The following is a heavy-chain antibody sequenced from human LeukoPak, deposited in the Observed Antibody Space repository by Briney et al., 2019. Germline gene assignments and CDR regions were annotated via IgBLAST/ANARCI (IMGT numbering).Heavy chain of an antibody. D-gene: IGHD3-9*01. J-gene: IGHJ3*02. Sequence: PGGTLRLSCAASGFTFSSYGMSWVRQAPGKGLEWVSGISGSGGRTNNADSVKGRFTISRDNSKNTLYLQMNSLRAEDTALYYCAKDIYDILTGLFAPGAFDIWGQGTMVTVSS. V-gene: IGHV3-23*01. CDR3: AKDIYDILTGLFAPGAFDI. CDR2: ISGSGGRT. CDR1: GFTFSSYG.